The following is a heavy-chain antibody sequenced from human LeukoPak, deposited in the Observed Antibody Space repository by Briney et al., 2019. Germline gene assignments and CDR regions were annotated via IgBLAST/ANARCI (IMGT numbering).Heavy chain of an antibody. Sequence: PSETLSLTCAVSGNSISSGYYWGWIRQPPGKGLEWIGSINHSGSTYYNPSLKSRITISVDTSKNQFSLKLTSVTAADMAVYYCARDRGSPVGWFDPWGQGTPVTVSS. CDR3: ARDRGSPVGWFDP. V-gene: IGHV4-38-2*02. J-gene: IGHJ5*02. CDR2: INHSGST. CDR1: GNSISSGYY. D-gene: IGHD4-23*01.